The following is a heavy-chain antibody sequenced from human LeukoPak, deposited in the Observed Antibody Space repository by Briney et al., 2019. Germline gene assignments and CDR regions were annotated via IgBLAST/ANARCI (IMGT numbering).Heavy chain of an antibody. CDR3: ARQRIARLNWFDP. D-gene: IGHD6-13*01. J-gene: IGHJ5*02. CDR1: GGSFNTYY. CDR2: INHSGST. V-gene: IGHV4-34*01. Sequence: PSETLSLTCAVYGGSFNTYYWSWIRQPPGKGLEWIGEINHSGSTNYNPSLKSRFTISVDTSKNQFSLKLSSVTAADTAVYYCARQRIARLNWFDPWGQGTLVTVSS.